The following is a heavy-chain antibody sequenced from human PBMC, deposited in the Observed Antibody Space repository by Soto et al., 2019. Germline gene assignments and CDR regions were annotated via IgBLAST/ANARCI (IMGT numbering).Heavy chain of an antibody. J-gene: IGHJ6*02. CDR3: ARDLWGYCGTDCYPLDV. CDR1: GGSINSYY. D-gene: IGHD2-21*02. CDR2: INHSGST. V-gene: IGHV4-59*01. Sequence: PSETLSLTCTVSGGSINSYYWSWIRQPPGKGLEWIGYINHSGSTNYNPSLKSRVTISVDTSKNQFSLKLSSVTAADTAVYYCARDLWGYCGTDCYPLDVWAQGTTVTVSS.